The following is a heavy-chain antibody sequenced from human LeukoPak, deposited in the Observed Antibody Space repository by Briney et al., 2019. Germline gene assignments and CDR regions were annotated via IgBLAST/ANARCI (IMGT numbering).Heavy chain of an antibody. CDR1: GYTFTRYG. J-gene: IGHJ3*02. Sequence: ASVKVSCKASGYTFTRYGITWVRQAPGQGLEWMGWISGWISGYNGHTDYAQKLRGRVTMTTDTSTRTAYMELRSLRSDDTAVYYCARDQIWFGELFEAFDIWGQGTMVTVSS. CDR2: ISGYNGHT. V-gene: IGHV1-18*01. D-gene: IGHD3-10*01. CDR3: ARDQIWFGELFEAFDI.